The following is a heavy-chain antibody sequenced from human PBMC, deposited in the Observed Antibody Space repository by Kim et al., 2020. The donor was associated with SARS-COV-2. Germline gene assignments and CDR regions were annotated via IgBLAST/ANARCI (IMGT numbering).Heavy chain of an antibody. Sequence: SETLSLTCTVSGGSISSSSYYWGWIRQPPGKGLEWIGSIYYSGSTYYNPSLKSRVTISVDTSKNQFSLKLSSVTAADTAVYYCARQGFGGDGYYYGMDVWGQGTTVTVSS. V-gene: IGHV4-39*01. CDR1: GGSISSSSYY. D-gene: IGHD3-10*01. CDR3: ARQGFGGDGYYYGMDV. J-gene: IGHJ6*02. CDR2: IYYSGST.